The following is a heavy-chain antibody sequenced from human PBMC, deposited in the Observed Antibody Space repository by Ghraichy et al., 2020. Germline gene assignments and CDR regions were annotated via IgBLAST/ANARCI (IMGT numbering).Heavy chain of an antibody. CDR2: INHSGST. CDR1: GGSFSGYY. CDR3: ARVTSFSSSWYSHYYDMDV. Sequence: SETLSLTCAVYGGSFSGYYWSWIRQPPGKGLEWIGEINHSGSTNYNPSLKSRVTISVDTYKKQFSLKLTSVTAADTAVYYCARVTSFSSSWYSHYYDMDVWGQGTTVTVSS. D-gene: IGHD6-13*01. J-gene: IGHJ6*02. V-gene: IGHV4-34*01.